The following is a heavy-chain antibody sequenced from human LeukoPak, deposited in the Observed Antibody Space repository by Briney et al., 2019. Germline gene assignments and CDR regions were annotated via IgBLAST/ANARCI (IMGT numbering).Heavy chain of an antibody. CDR1: GFTFSSYG. J-gene: IGHJ4*02. CDR3: ARGGAYTYGYY. D-gene: IGHD5-18*01. V-gene: IGHV3-30*03. CDR2: ISYDGSNK. Sequence: PGGSLRLSCAASGFTFSSYGMHWVRQAPGKGLEWVAVISYDGSNKYYADSVKGRFTISRDNSKNTLYLQMNSLRAEDTAVYYCARGGAYTYGYYWGQGTLVTVSS.